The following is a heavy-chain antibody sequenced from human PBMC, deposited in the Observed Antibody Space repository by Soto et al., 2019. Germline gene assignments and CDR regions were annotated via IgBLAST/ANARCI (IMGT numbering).Heavy chain of an antibody. J-gene: IGHJ4*02. CDR3: GSFSDRITPATIVD. Sequence: QVQLQESGPGLVQPSQTLSLTCSVSGASISSVGYYWTWIRQHPGEGLEWIGYIYHSGSTYYNPSRKSRLTISVDTSENQFSLRLSSVTAADTAVYYCGSFSDRITPATIVDWGQGTLVTVSS. D-gene: IGHD2-2*02. V-gene: IGHV4-31*03. CDR1: GASISSVGYY. CDR2: IYHSGST.